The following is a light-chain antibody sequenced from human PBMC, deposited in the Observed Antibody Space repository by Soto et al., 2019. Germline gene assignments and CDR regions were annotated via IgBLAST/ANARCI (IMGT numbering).Light chain of an antibody. CDR3: QQRTDWPLT. J-gene: IGKJ4*01. V-gene: IGKV3-11*01. CDR1: QSVGSY. Sequence: ETVLTQSPATLSLSPGQRATFSCRASQSVGSYLAWYQQKPGQAPRPLIYDASNRATGIPARFSGSGSGTDFTLTITSLEPEDFAVYFCQQRTDWPLTFGGGTKLEI. CDR2: DAS.